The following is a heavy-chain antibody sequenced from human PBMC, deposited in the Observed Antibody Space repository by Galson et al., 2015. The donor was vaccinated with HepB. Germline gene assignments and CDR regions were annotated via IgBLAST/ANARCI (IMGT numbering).Heavy chain of an antibody. CDR1: GYTFTSYD. CDR2: MNPNSGNT. D-gene: IGHD2-2*01. V-gene: IGHV1-8*01. Sequence: SVKVSCKASGYTFTSYDINWVRQATGQGLEWMGWMNPNSGNTGYAQKFQGRVTMTRNTSISTAYMELSSLRSEDTAVYYCARLYCSSTSCYYAFDIWGQGTMVTVSS. J-gene: IGHJ3*02. CDR3: ARLYCSSTSCYYAFDI.